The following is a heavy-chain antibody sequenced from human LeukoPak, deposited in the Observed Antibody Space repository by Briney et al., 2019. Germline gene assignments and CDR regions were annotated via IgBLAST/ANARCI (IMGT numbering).Heavy chain of an antibody. CDR2: ISSSSSYI. Sequence: PGGSLRLSCAASGFTFSSYSMNWVRQAPGKGLEWVSYISSSSSYIYYADSVKGRFTISRDNAKNSLYLQMNSLRAEDTAVYYCARSSMAAANAFDIWGQGTMVTVSS. J-gene: IGHJ3*02. D-gene: IGHD6-13*01. CDR1: GFTFSSYS. V-gene: IGHV3-21*05. CDR3: ARSSMAAANAFDI.